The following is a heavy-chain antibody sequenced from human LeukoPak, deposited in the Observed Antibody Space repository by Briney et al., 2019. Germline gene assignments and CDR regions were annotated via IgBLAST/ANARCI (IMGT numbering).Heavy chain of an antibody. CDR1: GFTFSSYA. J-gene: IGHJ4*02. CDR3: AKVSGYSSGWSHY. Sequence: GGSLRLSCAASGFTFSSYAMSRVRQAPGKGLEWVSAISGSGGSTYYADSVKGRFTISRDNSKNTLYLQMNSLRAEDTAVYYCAKVSGYSSGWSHYWGQGTLVTVSS. CDR2: ISGSGGST. V-gene: IGHV3-23*01. D-gene: IGHD6-19*01.